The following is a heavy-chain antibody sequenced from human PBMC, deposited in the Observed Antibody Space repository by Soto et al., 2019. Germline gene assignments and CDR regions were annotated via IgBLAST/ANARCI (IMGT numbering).Heavy chain of an antibody. D-gene: IGHD3-22*01. CDR3: ATVVPYYDSSGYYY. V-gene: IGHV1-24*01. J-gene: IGHJ4*02. CDR1: GYTLTELS. Sequence: ASVKVSCKVSGYTLTELSMRWVRQAPGKGLEWMGGFDPEDGETIYAQKFQGRVTMTEDTSTDTAYMELSSLRSEDTAVYYCATVVPYYDSSGYYYWGQGTLVTVSS. CDR2: FDPEDGET.